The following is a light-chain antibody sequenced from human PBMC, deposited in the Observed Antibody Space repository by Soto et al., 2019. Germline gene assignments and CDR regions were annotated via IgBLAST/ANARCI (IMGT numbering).Light chain of an antibody. V-gene: IGKV1-5*03. CDR2: KAS. J-gene: IGKJ1*01. CDR1: QGISNY. CDR3: QHYNSYSDA. Sequence: DIQMTQSPSSLSASEGDRVTITCRASQGISNYLAWYQQKPGKAPKLLIYKASTLKSGVPSRFSGSGSGTEFTLTISSLQPDDFATYYCQHYNSYSDAFGQGTKVDIK.